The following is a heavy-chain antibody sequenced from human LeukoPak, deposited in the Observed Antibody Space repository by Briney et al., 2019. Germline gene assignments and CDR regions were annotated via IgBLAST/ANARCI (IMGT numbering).Heavy chain of an antibody. D-gene: IGHD3-22*01. J-gene: IGHJ4*02. Sequence: GGSLRLSCAASGFTFSSYAMSWVRQAPGKGLEWVSAISGSGGSTYYVDSVKGRFTISRDNSKNTLYLQMNSLRAEDTAVYYCAKDSYYDSSGHTVFDYWGQGTLVTVSS. CDR3: AKDSYYDSSGHTVFDY. CDR1: GFTFSSYA. V-gene: IGHV3-23*01. CDR2: ISGSGGST.